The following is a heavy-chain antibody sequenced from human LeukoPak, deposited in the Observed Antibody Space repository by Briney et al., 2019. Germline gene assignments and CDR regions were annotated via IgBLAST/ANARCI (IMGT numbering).Heavy chain of an antibody. CDR2: ISTSSTYT. Sequence: PGGSVRLSCAASGFTFSDYYMNWIRLAPGKGLEWVSSISTSSTYTNYADSVRGRFTISRDNANNSLYLQMNSLRAEDTAVYYCARAQVVPAATYYYYYGMDVWGKGTTVTVSS. CDR1: GFTFSDYY. D-gene: IGHD2-2*01. CDR3: ARAQVVPAATYYYYYGMDV. J-gene: IGHJ6*04. V-gene: IGHV3-11*06.